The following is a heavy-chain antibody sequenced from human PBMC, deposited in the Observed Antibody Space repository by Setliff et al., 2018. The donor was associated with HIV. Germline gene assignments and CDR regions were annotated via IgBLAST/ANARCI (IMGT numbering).Heavy chain of an antibody. CDR3: AGLSDFLDY. CDR1: GFTFRSYA. Sequence: PGGSLRLSCAASGFTFRSYAMSWIRQPPGKGLEWIGFSYYSGTTNYNPSLKSRVTMSLDRSKRQFSLKLTSLTAADTAVYYCAGLSDFLDYWGLGNLVTVSS. CDR2: SYYSGTT. D-gene: IGHD2-21*01. J-gene: IGHJ4*02. V-gene: IGHV4-59*12.